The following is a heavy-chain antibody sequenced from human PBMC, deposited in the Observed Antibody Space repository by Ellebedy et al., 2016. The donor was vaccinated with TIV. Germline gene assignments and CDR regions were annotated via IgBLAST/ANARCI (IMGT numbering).Heavy chain of an antibody. J-gene: IGHJ3*01. V-gene: IGHV1-18*04. D-gene: IGHD3-16*01. Sequence: AASVKVSCKASGYTFTSYGISWVRQAPGRGLEWMGWLSSYNGNTKYAQKFQGRVTMTTDTSTSPTDMELRGRRSDDTALYYCARIGGGVSGTSFDVWGQGTIVTVSS. CDR1: GYTFTSYG. CDR3: ARIGGGVSGTSFDV. CDR2: LSSYNGNT.